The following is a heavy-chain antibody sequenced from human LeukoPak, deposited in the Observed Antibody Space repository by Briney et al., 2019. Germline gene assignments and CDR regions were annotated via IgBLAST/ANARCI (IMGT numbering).Heavy chain of an antibody. J-gene: IGHJ4*02. Sequence: HPGGSLRLPCAASGFTFSDEYMNWVRQAPGKGLEWVSSISSSSSYIYYADSVKGRFTISRDNAKNSLYLQMNSLRAEDTAVYYCARDNVDYWGQGTLSPSPQ. V-gene: IGHV3-21*01. CDR1: GFTFSDEY. CDR2: ISSSSSYI. D-gene: IGHD2-8*01. CDR3: ARDNVDY.